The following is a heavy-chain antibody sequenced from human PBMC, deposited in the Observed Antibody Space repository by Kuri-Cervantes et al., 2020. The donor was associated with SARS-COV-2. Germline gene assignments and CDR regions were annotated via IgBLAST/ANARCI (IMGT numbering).Heavy chain of an antibody. V-gene: IGHV4-30-2*01. J-gene: IGHJ3*01. D-gene: IGHD3-9*01. CDR2: IYPGGST. Sequence: LRLSCVVSGASITSGGYSWSWVRQPPGEGLEWIGFIYPGGSTSYNPSLQSRVTISMDGSENQFSLRLTSVTAADTAVYYCARVLDFDHLGFDVWGQGTLVTVSS. CDR3: ARVLDFDHLGFDV. CDR1: GASITSGGYS.